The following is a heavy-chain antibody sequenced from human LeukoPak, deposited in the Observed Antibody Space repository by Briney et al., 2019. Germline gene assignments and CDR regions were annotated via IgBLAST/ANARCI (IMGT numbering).Heavy chain of an antibody. J-gene: IGHJ4*02. D-gene: IGHD2-2*01. CDR3: ATSYQLLRSPLDY. Sequence: GGSLRLSCAASGFTVSSNYMSWVRQAPGKGLEWVSVIYSGGSTYYADSVKGRFTISRDNSKNTLYLQMNSLRAEDTAVYYCATSYQLLRSPLDYCGQGTLVTVSS. V-gene: IGHV3-53*01. CDR1: GFTVSSNY. CDR2: IYSGGST.